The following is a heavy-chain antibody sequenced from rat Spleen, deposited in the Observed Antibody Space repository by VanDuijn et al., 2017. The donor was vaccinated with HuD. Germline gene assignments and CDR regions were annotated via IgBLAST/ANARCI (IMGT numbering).Heavy chain of an antibody. V-gene: IGHV3-3*01. Sequence: EVQLQESGPGLVKPSQSLSLTCSVPGYSITSSYRWNWIRKFPGNRLEWMGYIDSAGTTNYNPSLKSRISISRDTSKNQFFLQVNSVTSEDTATYYCARRRNYNYDYFDYWGQGVMVTVSS. D-gene: IGHD1-5*01. CDR2: IDSAGTT. CDR1: GYSITSSYR. CDR3: ARRRNYNYDYFDY. J-gene: IGHJ2*01.